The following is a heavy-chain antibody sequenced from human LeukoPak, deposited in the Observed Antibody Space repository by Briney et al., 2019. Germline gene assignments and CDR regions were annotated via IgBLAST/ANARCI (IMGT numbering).Heavy chain of an antibody. D-gene: IGHD1-14*01. CDR2: ISAYNGDT. J-gene: IGHJ3*02. CDR1: GFTFTTYA. Sequence: GASVKVSCKTSGFTFTTYAISWVRQAPRLGLECTGWISAYNGDTNYAQNVQDRVTMTTDTSTSTAYLELRNLRSDDTAVYFCASYRNGAFDIWGQGTTITVSS. CDR3: ASYRNGAFDI. V-gene: IGHV1-18*01.